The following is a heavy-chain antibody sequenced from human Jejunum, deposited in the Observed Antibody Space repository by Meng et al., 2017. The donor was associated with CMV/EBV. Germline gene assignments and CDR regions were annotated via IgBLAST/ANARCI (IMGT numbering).Heavy chain of an antibody. J-gene: IGHJ2*01. D-gene: IGHD3-10*01. V-gene: IGHV3-23*01. Sequence: FTLSSCAMPWIRQAPGNGLEWVSAISGDGDGTSYADSVKGRFTISRVNSKNTLYLHMSSLRAEDTAIYYCTRPPAGSGSYHANWYFDLWGRGTLVTVSS. CDR2: ISGDGDGT. CDR3: TRPPAGSGSYHANWYFDL. CDR1: FTLSSCA.